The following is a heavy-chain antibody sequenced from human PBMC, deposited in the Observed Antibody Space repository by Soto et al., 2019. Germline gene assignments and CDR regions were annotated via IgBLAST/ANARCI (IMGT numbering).Heavy chain of an antibody. D-gene: IGHD4-17*01. CDR1: GYSFTSYW. V-gene: IGHV5-10-1*01. Sequence: GASLKISCKCSGYSFTSYWISWVRQMPGKGLEWMGRIDPSYTYTKYSPSFRGHVTMSTDKSISTAYLQWSSLKASDTALYYCARLRYDYGDYLWFDPWGQGTLVTVSS. CDR2: IDPSYTYT. J-gene: IGHJ5*02. CDR3: ARLRYDYGDYLWFDP.